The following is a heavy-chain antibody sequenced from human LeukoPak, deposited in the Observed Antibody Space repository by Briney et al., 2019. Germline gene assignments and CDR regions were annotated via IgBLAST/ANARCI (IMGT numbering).Heavy chain of an antibody. CDR3: ARGGDYSNPFDY. CDR1: GFTVSSNY. D-gene: IGHD4-11*01. V-gene: IGHV3-53*01. Sequence: PGGSLRLSCAASGFTVSSNYMSSVPQAPGKGLEWVLVIYSGGSTYYADSVKGRFTISRDNSKNTLYLQMNSLRAEDTAVYYCARGGDYSNPFDYWGQGTLVSVSS. CDR2: IYSGGST. J-gene: IGHJ4*02.